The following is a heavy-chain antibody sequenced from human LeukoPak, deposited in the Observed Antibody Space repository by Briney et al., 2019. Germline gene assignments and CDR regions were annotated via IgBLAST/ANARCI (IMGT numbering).Heavy chain of an antibody. CDR2: IDPNSGGT. CDR1: GYTFTGYY. V-gene: IGHV1-2*02. J-gene: IGHJ6*02. CDR3: ASGGSYQYCYYYGMDV. D-gene: IGHD1-26*01. Sequence: GASVKVSCKASGYTFTGYYMHWVRQAPGQGLEWMGWIDPNSGGTNYAQKFQGRVTMTRDTSISTAYIELSRLRSDDTAVYYCASGGSYQYCYYYGMDVWGQGTTVTVSS.